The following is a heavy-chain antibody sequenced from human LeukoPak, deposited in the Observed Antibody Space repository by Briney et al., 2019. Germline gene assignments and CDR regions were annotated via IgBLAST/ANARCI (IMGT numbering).Heavy chain of an antibody. J-gene: IGHJ5*02. Sequence: PSETLSLTCTVSGGSSSSYYWRWIRQPAGKGLEWIGRIYTSGSTNYNPSLKSRVTMSVDTSKNQFSLKLSSVTAADTAVYYCARGEYCTNGVCGMYNWFDPWGQGTLVTVSS. D-gene: IGHD2-8*01. CDR3: ARGEYCTNGVCGMYNWFDP. CDR2: IYTSGST. V-gene: IGHV4-4*07. CDR1: GGSSSSYY.